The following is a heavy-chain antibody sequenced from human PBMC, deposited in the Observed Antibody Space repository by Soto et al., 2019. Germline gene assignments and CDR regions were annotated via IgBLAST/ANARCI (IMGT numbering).Heavy chain of an antibody. D-gene: IGHD1-7*01. J-gene: IGHJ5*02. Sequence: QVQLQESGPGLVKPSGTLSLTCAVSGGSISSSNWWSWVRQPPGKGLEWIGEIYHSGSTNYNPSLKSRVTISVDKSKKQLSLKLSSVTAADTAVYYCARKYNWNYIGGWFDPWGQGNLVTVSS. V-gene: IGHV4-4*02. CDR1: GGSISSSNW. CDR2: IYHSGST. CDR3: ARKYNWNYIGGWFDP.